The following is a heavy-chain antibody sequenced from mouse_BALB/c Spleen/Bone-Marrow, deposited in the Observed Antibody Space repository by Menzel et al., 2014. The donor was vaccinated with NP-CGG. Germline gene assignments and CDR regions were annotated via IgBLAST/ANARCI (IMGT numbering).Heavy chain of an antibody. J-gene: IGHJ4*01. CDR3: TRWEYYAMDY. V-gene: IGHV14-3*02. CDR1: GFNIKDTY. CDR2: IDPANGNT. Sequence: VQLQQSGAELVKPGASVKLSCTASGFNIKDTYMHWVKQRPEQGLEWIGRIDPANGNTKYDPKFQGKATITADTSSNTAYLQLSSLTSEDTAVYYCTRWEYYAMDYWGQGTSVTVSS. D-gene: IGHD4-1*01.